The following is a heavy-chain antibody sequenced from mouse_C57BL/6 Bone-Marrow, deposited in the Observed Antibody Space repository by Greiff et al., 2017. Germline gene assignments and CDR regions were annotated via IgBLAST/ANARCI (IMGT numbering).Heavy chain of an antibody. CDR3: ARREKLTGTLGLWMDY. Sequence: EVQLQQSGPELVKPGASVKLPCKASGYTFTDYNMDWVKQRLGKSLEWIGDFNPKNGGIISNPKFKGKATLTLDKSSRSAYMEPRSLTSEDTAVYYCARREKLTGTLGLWMDYWGQGTSVTVSS. J-gene: IGHJ4*01. V-gene: IGHV1-18*01. CDR2: FNPKNGGI. CDR1: GYTFTDYN. D-gene: IGHD4-1*01.